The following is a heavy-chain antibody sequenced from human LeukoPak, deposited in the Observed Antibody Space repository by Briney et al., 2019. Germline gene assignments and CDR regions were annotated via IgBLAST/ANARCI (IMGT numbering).Heavy chain of an antibody. V-gene: IGHV1-2*02. J-gene: IGHJ4*02. Sequence: GASVKVSCKASGYTFTGYYMHWVRQAPGQGLEWMGWINPNSGGTNYAQKFQGRVTMTRDTSISTAYMELSRLRSDDTAVYYCARDPEPYSSSWYGDYFDYWGQGTLVTVSS. D-gene: IGHD6-13*01. CDR2: INPNSGGT. CDR1: GYTFTGYY. CDR3: ARDPEPYSSSWYGDYFDY.